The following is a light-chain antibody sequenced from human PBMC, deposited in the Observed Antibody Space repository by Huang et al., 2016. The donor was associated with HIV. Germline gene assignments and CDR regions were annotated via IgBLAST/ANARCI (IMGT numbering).Light chain of an antibody. J-gene: IGKJ4*01. V-gene: IGKV3-15*01. CDR2: GAS. Sequence: EIVMTQSPATLSVSPGKRGTLSCRASQSIGRNLAWYQQKPGQTPRLLIAGASTRAADLPARFSGSGSGTDFALNISSLQSEDFAVYYCQQYNNWPLTFGEGTKVEIK. CDR3: QQYNNWPLT. CDR1: QSIGRN.